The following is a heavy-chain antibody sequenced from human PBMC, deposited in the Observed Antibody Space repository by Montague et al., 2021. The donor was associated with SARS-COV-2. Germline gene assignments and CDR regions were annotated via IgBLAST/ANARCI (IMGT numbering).Heavy chain of an antibody. Sequence: SLRLSCAASGFTVSCTYMSWVRQAPGKGLEWISVIYSNGDTYHADSMKDRFTISRDNSKDTVYLQMHILRAEDTAVYYCASGMFDTWGQGTLVTVSS. CDR1: GFTVSCTY. V-gene: IGHV3-66*01. CDR3: ASGMFDT. CDR2: IYSNGDT. J-gene: IGHJ5*02.